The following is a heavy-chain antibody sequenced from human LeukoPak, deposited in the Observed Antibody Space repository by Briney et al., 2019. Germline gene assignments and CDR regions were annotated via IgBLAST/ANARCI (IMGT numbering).Heavy chain of an antibody. Sequence: GSLRLSCTASGFTLSSYEMSWIRQAPGKGLEWVSSIDYSGGSTYYADSVKGRFTISRDNSKNTLYLQLNSLRGDDTAAYYCARRAGAYSHPYDYWGQGTLVTVSS. D-gene: IGHD4/OR15-4a*01. CDR1: GFTLSSYE. CDR2: IDYSGGST. J-gene: IGHJ4*02. CDR3: ARRAGAYSHPYDY. V-gene: IGHV3-23*01.